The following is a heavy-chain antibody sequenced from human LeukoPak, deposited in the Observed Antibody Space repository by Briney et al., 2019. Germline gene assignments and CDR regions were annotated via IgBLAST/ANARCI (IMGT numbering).Heavy chain of an antibody. D-gene: IGHD2/OR15-2a*01. CDR1: GYSFTTDN. CDR3: AREPPNSYYFDY. Sequence: GASVKVSCKASGYSFTTDNMHWMRQAPGQRLEWMGIIYSSGGSTSAQKFQGRVTMTGDTSTSTVYMELSSLRSEDTAVYYCAREPPNSYYFDYWGQGTLVTVSS. J-gene: IGHJ4*02. V-gene: IGHV1-46*01. CDR2: IYSSGGST.